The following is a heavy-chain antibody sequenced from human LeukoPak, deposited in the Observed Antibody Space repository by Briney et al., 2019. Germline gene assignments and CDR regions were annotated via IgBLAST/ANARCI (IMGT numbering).Heavy chain of an antibody. D-gene: IGHD3-3*01. J-gene: IGHJ6*03. CDR1: GGSISNYY. Sequence: PSETLSLTCTVSGGSISNYYWSWIRQPPGKGLEWIGYIYYTGSTNYNPSLKSRVTISEDTSKNQFSLKLSSVTAADTAVYYCARTMRGDFWSNYSYYYYYYMDVWGKGTTVTVSS. V-gene: IGHV4-59*01. CDR2: IYYTGST. CDR3: ARTMRGDFWSNYSYYYYYYMDV.